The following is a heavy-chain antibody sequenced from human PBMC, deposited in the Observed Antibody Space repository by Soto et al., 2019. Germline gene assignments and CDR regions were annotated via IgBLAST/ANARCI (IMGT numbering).Heavy chain of an antibody. CDR2: TFYSGGT. D-gene: IGHD1-1*01. CDR3: ARLQLVHKVIDY. J-gene: IGHJ4*02. Sequence: SETLSLTCTVPGDSISTYYWSWIRQAPGKGLQWIGYTFYSGGTAYNPSLKSRVTISLDMSKKQISLNLSSVTTADTATYFCARLQLVHKVIDYWGQGTLVTVSS. CDR1: GDSISTYY. V-gene: IGHV4-59*01.